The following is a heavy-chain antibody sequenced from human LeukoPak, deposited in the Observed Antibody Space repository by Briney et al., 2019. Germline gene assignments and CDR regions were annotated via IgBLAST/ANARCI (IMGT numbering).Heavy chain of an antibody. J-gene: IGHJ4*02. CDR3: AKDLNTWLRTVDY. Sequence: GGSLRLSCAASGFTFSSYAMSWVRQAPGKGLEWVSVISGGGGSTYYADSVKSRFTISRDNSKNTLYLQMNSLRAEDTAVYYCAKDLNTWLRTVDYWGQGTLVTVSS. CDR1: GFTFSSYA. CDR2: ISGGGGST. V-gene: IGHV3-23*01. D-gene: IGHD3-22*01.